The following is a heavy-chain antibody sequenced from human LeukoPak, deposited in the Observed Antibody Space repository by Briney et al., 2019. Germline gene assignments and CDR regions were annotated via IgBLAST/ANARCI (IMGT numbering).Heavy chain of an antibody. V-gene: IGHV1-2*02. CDR3: ARGGTRNYGFFDY. CDR1: GYTFTDYY. J-gene: IGHJ4*02. D-gene: IGHD1-7*01. CDR2: ISPNSGGT. Sequence: EASVKVSCKASGYTFTDYYIHWVRQAPGQGLEWMAWISPNSGGTNSALNFQGRVTMTRDTSISTAYMELSRLTSDDTAVYYCARGGTRNYGFFDYWGQGTLVTVSS.